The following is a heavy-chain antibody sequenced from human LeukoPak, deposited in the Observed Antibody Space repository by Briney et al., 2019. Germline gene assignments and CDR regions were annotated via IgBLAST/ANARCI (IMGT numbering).Heavy chain of an antibody. CDR3: ARERWGVVAASTYYYFYIDV. CDR1: GDSVSTTNW. V-gene: IGHV4-4*02. CDR2: IYHTGNT. Sequence: SETLSLTCAVSGDSVSTTNWWSWVRQPPGKGLEWIGEIYHTGNTNYNPSLRSRVNMSVDKPNNQFSLTLTSVTAADTAVYYCARERWGVVAASTYYYFYIDVWGKGTAVTVSS. J-gene: IGHJ6*03. D-gene: IGHD2-15*01.